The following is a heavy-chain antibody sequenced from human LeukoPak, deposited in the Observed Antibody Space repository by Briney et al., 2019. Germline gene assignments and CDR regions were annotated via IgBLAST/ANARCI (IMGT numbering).Heavy chain of an antibody. V-gene: IGHV1-2*02. CDR1: GYTFTGYY. CDR3: ARGKRITIVWDGWFDP. D-gene: IGHD3-10*01. CDR2: INPKSGGT. Sequence: GASVRVSSKASGYTFTGYYMHWVRQAPGQGLEWMGWINPKSGGTSYAQNFQGRVTMTRDTSMSTTYMELSSLRYDDTAVYYCARGKRITIVWDGWFDPWGQGTLVTVSS. J-gene: IGHJ5*02.